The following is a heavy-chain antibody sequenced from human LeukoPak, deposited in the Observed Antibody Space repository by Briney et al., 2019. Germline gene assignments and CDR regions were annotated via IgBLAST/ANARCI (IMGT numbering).Heavy chain of an antibody. V-gene: IGHV3-74*01. J-gene: IGHJ6*02. CDR2: INSDGSRT. D-gene: IGHD2-2*01. CDR3: AREGDCSSTSCLRDYYGMDV. Sequence: GGSLRLSCAASGFTFSSYWMHWVRQAPGKGLVWVSRINSDGSRTSYADSVKGRFTISRDNAKNTLYLQMNSLRAEDTAVYYCAREGDCSSTSCLRDYYGMDVWGQGTTVTVSS. CDR1: GFTFSSYW.